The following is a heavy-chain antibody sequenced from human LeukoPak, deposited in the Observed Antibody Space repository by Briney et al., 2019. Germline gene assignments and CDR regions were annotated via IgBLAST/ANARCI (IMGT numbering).Heavy chain of an antibody. CDR2: IIPIFGTA. V-gene: IGHV1-69*13. CDR1: GYTFTNYY. D-gene: IGHD6-13*01. Sequence: RRASVKVSCKASGYTFTNYYMHWVRQAPGQGLEWMGGIIPIFGTANYAQKFQGRVTITADESTSTAYMELSSLRSEDTAVYYCARHWESWPPYNWFDPWGQGTLVTVSS. J-gene: IGHJ5*02. CDR3: ARHWESWPPYNWFDP.